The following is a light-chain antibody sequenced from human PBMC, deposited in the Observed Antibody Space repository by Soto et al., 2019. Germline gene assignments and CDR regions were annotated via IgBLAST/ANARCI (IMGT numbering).Light chain of an antibody. CDR1: HSVSSSY. J-gene: IGKJ1*01. Sequence: EMVLTQSPGTLSLSPGERATLSCRASHSVSSSYLAWYQQKPHQAPRLLIDGASSRATGIPDRFRGSGSGTDFALTISRLEPEDFAVYYCQQYGSSPPWTFGQGTKVEIK. CDR3: QQYGSSPPWT. V-gene: IGKV3-20*01. CDR2: GAS.